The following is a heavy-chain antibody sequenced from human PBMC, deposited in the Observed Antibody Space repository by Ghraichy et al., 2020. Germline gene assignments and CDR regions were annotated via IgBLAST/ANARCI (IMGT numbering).Heavy chain of an antibody. J-gene: IGHJ2*01. CDR2: IYYSEST. D-gene: IGHD3-22*01. CDR3: ARDPNYYDRSGTDVNWYFDL. Sequence: SETLSLTCTVSGGSVSSASYYWSWIRRPPGKGLEWIGYIYYSESTNYNPSLKSRVTISVDTSKNQFSLKLSSVTAADTAVYYCARDPNYYDRSGTDVNWYFDLWGRGTLVTVSS. V-gene: IGHV4-61*01. CDR1: GGSVSSASYY.